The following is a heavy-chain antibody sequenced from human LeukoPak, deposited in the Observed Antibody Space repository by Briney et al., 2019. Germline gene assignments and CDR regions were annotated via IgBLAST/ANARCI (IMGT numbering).Heavy chain of an antibody. J-gene: IGHJ4*02. V-gene: IGHV4-59*01. Sequence: PSKTLSLTCTVSGGPITNYYWSWVRQGPGKGLEWIGLIYSSGTTSYNPSLKSRVTISVDTSKNQFSLELRSVSTADTAVYYCVRDAPRGYGPRFDYWGQGTLVTVSS. D-gene: IGHD3-22*01. CDR3: VRDAPRGYGPRFDY. CDR2: IYSSGTT. CDR1: GGPITNYY.